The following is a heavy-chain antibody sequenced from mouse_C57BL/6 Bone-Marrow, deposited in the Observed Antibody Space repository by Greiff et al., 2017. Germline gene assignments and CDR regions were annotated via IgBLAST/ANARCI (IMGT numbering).Heavy chain of an antibody. V-gene: IGHV1-58*01. J-gene: IGHJ1*03. CDR2: IYIGNGYT. D-gene: IGHD1-1*01. Sequence: EVQLQQSGAELVRPGSSVKMSCKTSGYTFTSYGINWVKQRPGQGLEWIGYIYIGNGYTEYNEKFKGKATLTSDTSSSTAYMQLSSRTSADSAIYFCARTRITTVGATRNFDVWGTGTTVTVSS. CDR3: ARTRITTVGATRNFDV. CDR1: GYTFTSYG.